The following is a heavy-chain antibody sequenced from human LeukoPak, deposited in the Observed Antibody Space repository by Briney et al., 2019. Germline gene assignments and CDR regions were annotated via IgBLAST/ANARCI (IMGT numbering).Heavy chain of an antibody. CDR1: GVTFSNYR. CDR3: AKEGPSLTAVVYPFDY. CDR2: IPNDGGNK. J-gene: IGHJ4*02. D-gene: IGHD4-23*01. V-gene: IGHV3-30*18. Sequence: GRSLRLSCAASGVTFSNYRMHCGRHAPGKGLETLQAIPNDGGNKYYAVSVKGRFTISRDNSKNTLYLQMNSLRAEDTAVYYCAKEGPSLTAVVYPFDYWGQGTLVTVSS.